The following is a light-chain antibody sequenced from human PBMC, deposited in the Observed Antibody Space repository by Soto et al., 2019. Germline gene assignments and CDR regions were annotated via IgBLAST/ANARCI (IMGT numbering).Light chain of an antibody. CDR2: ESS. CDR3: HQRINWFFS. CDR1: QSVSSY. Sequence: DIVLTQSPSTLSLSPGERATLSCRASQSVSSYLAWYQQKPGQAPRRLIYESSNMPSGFPSRFSGSGSGTDFTLTISSLEPEDFALYYCHQRINWFFSFGGGTKVEIK. V-gene: IGKV3-11*01. J-gene: IGKJ4*01.